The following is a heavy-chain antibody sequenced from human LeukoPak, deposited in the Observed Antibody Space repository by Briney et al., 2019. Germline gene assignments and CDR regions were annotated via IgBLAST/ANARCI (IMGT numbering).Heavy chain of an antibody. D-gene: IGHD4-17*01. Sequence: SETLSLTCAVYGGSFSGYYWSWIRQPPGKGLEWIGEINHSGSTNYNPSLKSRVTISVDTSKNQFSLKLSSVTAADTAVYYCARISAPYGDSRYWGQGTLVTVSS. CDR1: GGSFSGYY. V-gene: IGHV4-34*01. CDR2: INHSGST. CDR3: ARISAPYGDSRY. J-gene: IGHJ4*02.